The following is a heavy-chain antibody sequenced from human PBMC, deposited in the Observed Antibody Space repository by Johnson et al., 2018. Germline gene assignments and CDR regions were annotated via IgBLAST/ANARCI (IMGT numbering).Heavy chain of an antibody. Sequence: QVQLVESGGGVVQPGRSLRLSCAASGFTFKNYDMHWVRQAPGKGLEWVSIIWFDGSNKRYADSVKGRFTISRDNSKNTLFLQMHSRGAEDTAVYYCATNFGASEACDFDSWGQGTLVTVSS. J-gene: IGHJ4*02. CDR1: GFTFKNYD. V-gene: IGHV3-33*01. CDR2: IWFDGSNK. D-gene: IGHD4-17*01. CDR3: ATNFGASEACDFDS.